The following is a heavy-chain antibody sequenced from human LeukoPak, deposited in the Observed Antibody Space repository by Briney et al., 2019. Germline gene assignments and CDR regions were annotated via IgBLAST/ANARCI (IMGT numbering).Heavy chain of an antibody. CDR1: GFTFTSYS. CDR2: ISSSSTYK. J-gene: IGHJ4*02. Sequence: GRSLRLSCAVSGFTFTSYSISWIRQAPEKGLDWVSDISSSSTYKYYADSVKGRFTISRDKAKNSLYLQMNSLRAEDTAVYYCAKGKDSVAGATNDYWGQGTLVTVSS. D-gene: IGHD6-19*01. V-gene: IGHV3-21*01. CDR3: AKGKDSVAGATNDY.